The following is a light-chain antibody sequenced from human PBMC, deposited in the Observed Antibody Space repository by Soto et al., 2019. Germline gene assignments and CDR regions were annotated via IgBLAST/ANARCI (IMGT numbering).Light chain of an antibody. Sequence: DIQMTQSPSTLSASVGDRVTITCRASQRIGSWLAWSQQTPGKAPRFLIYKASSLQSGVPSRFSGSGSGTECSLTLSSLQPDDFGGYNCQQYNSYPWKVGQGAKVEIK. CDR2: KAS. CDR3: QQYNSYPWK. CDR1: QRIGSW. V-gene: IGKV1-5*03. J-gene: IGKJ1*01.